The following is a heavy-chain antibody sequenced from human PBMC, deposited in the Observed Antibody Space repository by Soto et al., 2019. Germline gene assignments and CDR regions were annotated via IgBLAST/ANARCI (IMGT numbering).Heavy chain of an antibody. CDR2: FDPEDGET. CDR1: GYTLTELS. J-gene: IGHJ5*02. CDR3: ATRSLYGNYTLT. V-gene: IGHV1-24*01. Sequence: ASVKVSCKVSGYTLTELSMHWVRQAPGKGLERMGGFDPEDGETIYAQKFQGRVTMTEDTSTDTAYMELSSLRSEDTAVYYCATRSLYGNYTLTWGQGTLVSVSS. D-gene: IGHD4-17*01.